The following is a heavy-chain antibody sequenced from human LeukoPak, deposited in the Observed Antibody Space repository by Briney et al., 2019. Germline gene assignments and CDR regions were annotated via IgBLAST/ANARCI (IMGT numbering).Heavy chain of an antibody. V-gene: IGHV1-46*01. Sequence: ASVKVSCKASGYTFTSYYMHWVRQAPGQGLEWMGIINPSGGSTSYAQKFQGRVTMTRDTSTSTVYMGLSSLRSEDTAVYSCARSSPVTLDYWGQGTLVTVSS. J-gene: IGHJ4*02. CDR2: INPSGGST. CDR1: GYTFTSYY. CDR3: ARSSPVTLDY. D-gene: IGHD4-11*01.